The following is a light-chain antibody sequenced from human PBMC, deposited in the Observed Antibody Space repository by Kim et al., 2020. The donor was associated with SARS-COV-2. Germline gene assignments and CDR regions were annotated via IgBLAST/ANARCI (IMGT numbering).Light chain of an antibody. CDR3: QQYGIAPPYT. Sequence: SPGERATLSCMTSHSVCSHCLAWYQQKPGQAPRILIYSVSNRATGIPDRFSGSGSGTDFTLTISRLEPEDFAVYYCQQYGIAPPYTFGQGTKLEI. CDR2: SVS. V-gene: IGKV3-20*01. CDR1: HSVCSHC. J-gene: IGKJ2*01.